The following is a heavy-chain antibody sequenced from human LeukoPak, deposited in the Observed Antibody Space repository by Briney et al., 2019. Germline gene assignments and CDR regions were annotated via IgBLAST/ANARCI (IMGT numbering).Heavy chain of an antibody. CDR3: AKGRRQWLVRGGYFDY. CDR2: ISGSGGST. CDR1: GFTFSSYA. J-gene: IGHJ4*02. V-gene: IGHV3-23*01. Sequence: GGSLRLSCAASGFTFSSYAMSWVRQAPGKGLEWVSAISGSGGSTYYADSVKGLFTISRDNCKNTLYLQMNSLRAEDTAVYYCAKGRRQWLVRGGYFDYWGQGTLVTVSS. D-gene: IGHD6-19*01.